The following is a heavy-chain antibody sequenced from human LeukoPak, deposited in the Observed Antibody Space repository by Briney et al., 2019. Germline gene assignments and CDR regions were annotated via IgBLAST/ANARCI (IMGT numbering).Heavy chain of an antibody. CDR2: INAGNGNT. CDR1: GYTFTSYA. D-gene: IGHD3-10*01. J-gene: IGHJ6*04. CDR3: ARDGVLLWFGELRDYYYYGMDV. V-gene: IGHV1-3*01. Sequence: ASVKVSCKASGYTFTSYAMHWVRQAPGQRLEWMGWINAGNGNTKYSQKFQGRVTITRDTSASTAYMELGSLRSEDTAVYYCARDGVLLWFGELRDYYYYGMDVWGKGTTVTVSS.